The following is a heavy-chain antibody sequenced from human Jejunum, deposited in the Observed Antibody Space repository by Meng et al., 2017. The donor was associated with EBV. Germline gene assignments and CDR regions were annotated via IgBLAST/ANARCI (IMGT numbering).Heavy chain of an antibody. D-gene: IGHD3-9*01. CDR1: GFTFSSHS. V-gene: IGHV3-23*01. CDR3: ARLTDY. Sequence: EVQLLASGVGLVQPGGSLRLSCAASGFTFSSHSMSWVRQAPGKGLEWVSAITGNGGSTYYADSVNGLFTISRDNSKNTVYLQMNSLRAEDTAVYYCARLTDYWGRRTLVTVVS. CDR2: ITGNGGST. J-gene: IGHJ4*01.